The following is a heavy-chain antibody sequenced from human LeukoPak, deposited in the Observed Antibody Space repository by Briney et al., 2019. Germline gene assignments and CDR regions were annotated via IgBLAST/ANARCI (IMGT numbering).Heavy chain of an antibody. J-gene: IGHJ4*02. CDR1: GFSFSNSW. Sequence: GGSLTLSCAASGFSFSNSWMTWVRQSHRKGLEWVANMNQDGSATYHVDSVKGRFTISRDNARNSLYLQMNSLRAEDTAVYYCARDPAYGALDYWGQGTLVTVSS. CDR2: MNQDGSAT. V-gene: IGHV3-7*01. D-gene: IGHD4-17*01. CDR3: ARDPAYGALDY.